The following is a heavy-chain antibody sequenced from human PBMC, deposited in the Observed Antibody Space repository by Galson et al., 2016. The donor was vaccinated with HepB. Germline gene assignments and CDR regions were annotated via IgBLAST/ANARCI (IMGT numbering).Heavy chain of an antibody. CDR3: ARQPTPSMIRGIISNWFDP. Sequence: QSGAKVKKPGESLRISCKGSGYKFTSYWISWVRQMPGKGLEWMGRIDPSDSYTKYSPSFEGHVTISADKSISTAYLEWSSLKASDTAMYYCARQPTPSMIRGIISNWFDPWGQGTLVTVSS. J-gene: IGHJ5*02. D-gene: IGHD3-10*01. CDR2: IDPSDSYT. V-gene: IGHV5-10-1*01. CDR1: GYKFTSYW.